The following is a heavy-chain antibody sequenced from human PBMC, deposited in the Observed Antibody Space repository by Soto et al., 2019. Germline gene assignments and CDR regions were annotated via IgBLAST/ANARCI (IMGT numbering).Heavy chain of an antibody. CDR3: AKDHVSSSWSPLYYYYYYMDV. V-gene: IGHV3-30*18. D-gene: IGHD6-13*01. CDR2: ISYDGSNK. Sequence: PGGSLRLSCAASGFTFSSYGMHWVRQAPGKGLEWVAVISYDGSNKYYADSVKGRFTISRDNSKNTLYLQMNSLRAEDTAVYYCAKDHVSSSWSPLYYYYYYMDVWGKGTTVTVSS. CDR1: GFTFSSYG. J-gene: IGHJ6*03.